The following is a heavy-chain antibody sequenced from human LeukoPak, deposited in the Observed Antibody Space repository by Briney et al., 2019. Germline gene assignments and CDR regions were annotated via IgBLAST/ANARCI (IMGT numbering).Heavy chain of an antibody. CDR2: ISGSGGST. V-gene: IGHV3-23*01. Sequence: GGSLRLSCAASGFTFSSYAMSWVRQAPGKGLEWVSAISGSGGSTYYADSVKGRFTISRDNSKNTLYLQMNSLRAEDTAVYYCAKSVQYDGSGYCSYWGQGTLVTVSS. D-gene: IGHD3-22*01. J-gene: IGHJ4*02. CDR3: AKSVQYDGSGYCSY. CDR1: GFTFSSYA.